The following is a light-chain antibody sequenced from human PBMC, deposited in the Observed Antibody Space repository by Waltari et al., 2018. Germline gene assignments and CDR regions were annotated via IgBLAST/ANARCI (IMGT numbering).Light chain of an antibody. J-gene: IGLJ3*02. CDR1: SLRSYY. CDR2: GKN. V-gene: IGLV3-19*01. Sequence: SSELTQDPAVSVALGQTVRITCQGDSLRSYYASWYQQKQGQAPVLVIYGKNNRPSGIPDRFSGSSSGNTASLTIPGAQAEDEADYYCNSRDSSGNWVFGGGTKLTVL. CDR3: NSRDSSGNWV.